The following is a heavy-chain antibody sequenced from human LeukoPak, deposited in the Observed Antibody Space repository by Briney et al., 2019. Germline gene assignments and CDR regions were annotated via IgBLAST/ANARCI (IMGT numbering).Heavy chain of an antibody. CDR3: TTVTTFFDTYYYYGMDV. V-gene: IGHV1-8*01. CDR1: GYTFTSYD. J-gene: IGHJ6*02. D-gene: IGHD4-17*01. CDR2: MNPNSGNT. Sequence: ASVKVSCKASGYTFTSYDINWVRQATGQGLEWMGWMNPNSGNTGYAQKFQGRVTMTRNTSISTAYMELSSLRSEDTAVYYCTTVTTFFDTYYYYGMDVWGQGTTVTVSS.